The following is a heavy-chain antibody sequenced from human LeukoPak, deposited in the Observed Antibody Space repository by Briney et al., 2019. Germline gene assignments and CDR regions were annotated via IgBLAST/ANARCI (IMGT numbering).Heavy chain of an antibody. Sequence: GGSLRLSCAVSGFTFSNYGMSWVRQAPGRGLEWVSGISGSGAGTYYADSVKGRFTISRDNSKNTLYLQMSSLRADDTAVYYCARAYDGSGSHYYYYMDVWGKGTTVTVSS. V-gene: IGHV3-23*01. CDR3: ARAYDGSGSHYYYYMDV. D-gene: IGHD3-22*01. J-gene: IGHJ6*03. CDR1: GFTFSNYG. CDR2: ISGSGAGT.